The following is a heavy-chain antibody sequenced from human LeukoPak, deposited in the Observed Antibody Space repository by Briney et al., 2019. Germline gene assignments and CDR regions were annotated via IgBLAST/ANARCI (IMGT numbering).Heavy chain of an antibody. Sequence: ASVKVSCKVSGYTLTELSMHWVRQAPGKGLEWMGGFDPEDGETIYAQKFQGRVTMTEDTSTDTAYMELSSLRSDDTAVYYCARDRYYGSARGLYYYYYYMDVWGKGTTVTISS. CDR1: GYTLTELS. J-gene: IGHJ6*03. CDR2: FDPEDGET. CDR3: ARDRYYGSARGLYYYYYYMDV. V-gene: IGHV1-24*01. D-gene: IGHD3-10*01.